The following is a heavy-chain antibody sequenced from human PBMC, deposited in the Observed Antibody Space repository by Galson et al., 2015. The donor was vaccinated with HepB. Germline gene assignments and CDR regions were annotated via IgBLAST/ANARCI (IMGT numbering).Heavy chain of an antibody. CDR3: ARGTPNYDILTGYYGASYYGMDV. Sequence: SLRLSCAASGFTFSSYSMNWVRQAPGKGLEWVSSISSSSSYIYYADSVKGRFTISRDNAKNSLYLQMNSLRAEDTAVYYCARGTPNYDILTGYYGASYYGMDVWGQGTTVTVSS. V-gene: IGHV3-21*01. CDR1: GFTFSSYS. J-gene: IGHJ6*02. D-gene: IGHD3-9*01. CDR2: ISSSSSYI.